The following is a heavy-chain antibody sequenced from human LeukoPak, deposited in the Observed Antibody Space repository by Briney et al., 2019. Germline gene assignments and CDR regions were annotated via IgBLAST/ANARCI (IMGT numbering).Heavy chain of an antibody. CDR1: GYTFTGYY. Sequence: LRASVKVSCKTSGYTFTGYYMHWVRQAPGQGLQWMGWINPNTGGTNYAQKFQGRVTMTSDTSISTAYMELSSLRSDDTAVYYCARAPMIVVVFPPRLYYCGQGTLVTVSS. CDR2: INPNTGGT. V-gene: IGHV1-2*02. J-gene: IGHJ4*02. CDR3: ARAPMIVVVFPPRLYY. D-gene: IGHD3-22*01.